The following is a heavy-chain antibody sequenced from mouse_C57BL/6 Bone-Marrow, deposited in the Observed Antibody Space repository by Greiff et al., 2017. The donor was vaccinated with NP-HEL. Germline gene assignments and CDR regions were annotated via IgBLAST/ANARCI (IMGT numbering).Heavy chain of an antibody. J-gene: IGHJ1*03. V-gene: IGHV1-22*01. Sequence: EVQLQQSGPELVKPGASVKMSCKASGYTFTDYNMHWVKQSHGKSLEWIGYINPNNGGTSYNQKFKGKATLTVNRSSSTAYMELRSLTSEDSAVYYCARFHYAWYFDVWGTGTTVTVSS. CDR3: ARFHYAWYFDV. D-gene: IGHD1-1*01. CDR2: INPNNGGT. CDR1: GYTFTDYN.